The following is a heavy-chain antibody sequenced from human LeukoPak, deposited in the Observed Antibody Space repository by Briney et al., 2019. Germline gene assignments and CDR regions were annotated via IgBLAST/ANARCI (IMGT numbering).Heavy chain of an antibody. CDR3: ARDRLGSSWDYYYYGMDV. CDR2: IYYSGST. D-gene: IGHD6-13*01. J-gene: IGHJ6*02. V-gene: IGHV4-59*01. CDR1: GGSISSYY. Sequence: RSETLSLACTVSGGSISSYYWSWIRQPPGKGLEWIGYIYYSGSTNYNPSLKSRVTISVDTSKNQFSLKLSSVAAADTAVYYCARDRLGSSWDYYYYGMDVWGQGTTVTVSS.